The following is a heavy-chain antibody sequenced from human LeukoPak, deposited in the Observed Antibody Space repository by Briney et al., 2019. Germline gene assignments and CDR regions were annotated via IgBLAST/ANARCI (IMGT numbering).Heavy chain of an antibody. Sequence: SETLSLTCTVNSGSFSGYYWSWIRQPPGKGLEWLGEFDHRGSTKYNASLGSRVSISVDTPKNEFSLKLTSVTAADTAVYYCARQGRDRWITMVRGVGLDIWGQGTMVTVSS. CDR1: SGSFSGYY. J-gene: IGHJ3*02. V-gene: IGHV4-34*01. D-gene: IGHD3-10*01. CDR2: FDHRGST. CDR3: ARQGRDRWITMVRGVGLDI.